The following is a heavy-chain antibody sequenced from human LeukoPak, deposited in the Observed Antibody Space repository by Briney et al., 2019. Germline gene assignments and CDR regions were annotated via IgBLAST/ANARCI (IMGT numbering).Heavy chain of an antibody. D-gene: IGHD3-22*01. Sequence: PGGSLRLSCAASGFTFSSYGMSWVRQAPGKGLEWVSTISDNSGSTYYADSVKGRFTISRDNSKNTLYLQMNSLRAEDTAIYYCAKEPPTPSGYAGIYFDYWGQGTLVTVSS. J-gene: IGHJ4*02. V-gene: IGHV3-23*01. CDR1: GFTFSSYG. CDR3: AKEPPTPSGYAGIYFDY. CDR2: ISDNSGST.